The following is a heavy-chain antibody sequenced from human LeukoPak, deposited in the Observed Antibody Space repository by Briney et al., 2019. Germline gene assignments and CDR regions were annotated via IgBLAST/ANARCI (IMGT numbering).Heavy chain of an antibody. Sequence: PSETLSLTCAVYGGSFSGYYWSWIRQPPGKGLEWIGEINHSGSTNYNPSLKSRVTISVDTSKTQFSLQLSSVPAADTAVYYCARLNRRYCSGGSCYSYYFDYWGQGTLVTVSS. V-gene: IGHV4-34*01. J-gene: IGHJ4*02. CDR3: ARLNRRYCSGGSCYSYYFDY. CDR1: GGSFSGYY. D-gene: IGHD2-15*01. CDR2: INHSGST.